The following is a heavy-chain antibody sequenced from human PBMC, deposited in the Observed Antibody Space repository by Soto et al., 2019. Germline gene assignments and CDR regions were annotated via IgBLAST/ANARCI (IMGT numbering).Heavy chain of an antibody. J-gene: IGHJ4*02. CDR3: ARRYGSSFDF. D-gene: IGHD2-15*01. CDR1: GGSISSYY. Sequence: SETLSLTCTVSGGSISSYYWSWIRQPPGKGLEWIGYIYYSGSTNYNPSLKSRVTISVDTSKNQFSLKLSSVTAADTAVYYCARRYGSSFDFWGQGTLVTGSS. V-gene: IGHV4-59*08. CDR2: IYYSGST.